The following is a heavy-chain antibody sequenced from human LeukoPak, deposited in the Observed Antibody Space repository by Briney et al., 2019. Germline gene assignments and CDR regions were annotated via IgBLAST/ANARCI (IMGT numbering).Heavy chain of an antibody. V-gene: IGHV1-3*01. Sequence: GASVKVSCKASGYTFTSYAMHWVRQAPGQRLEWMGWINAGNGNTKYSQKFQGGVTITRDTSASTAYMELSSLRSDDTAVYYCARVREWGLPSPYYFDYWGQGTLVTVSS. CDR1: GYTFTSYA. D-gene: IGHD1-26*01. CDR2: INAGNGNT. J-gene: IGHJ4*02. CDR3: ARVREWGLPSPYYFDY.